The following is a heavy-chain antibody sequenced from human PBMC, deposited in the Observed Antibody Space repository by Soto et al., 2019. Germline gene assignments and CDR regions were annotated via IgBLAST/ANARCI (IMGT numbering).Heavy chain of an antibody. CDR1: GFTFSSYS. J-gene: IGHJ4*02. V-gene: IGHV3-21*01. D-gene: IGHD2-15*01. CDR3: AREVVVAATLPPNFDY. Sequence: GGSLRLSCAASGFTFSSYSMNWVRQAPGKGLEWVSSISSSSSYIYYADSVKGRFTISRDNAKNSLYLQMNSLRAEDTAVYYCAREVVVAATLPPNFDYWGQGTLVTVSS. CDR2: ISSSSSYI.